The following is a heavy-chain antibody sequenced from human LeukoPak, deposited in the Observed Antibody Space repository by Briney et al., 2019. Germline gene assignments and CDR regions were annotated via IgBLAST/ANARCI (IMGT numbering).Heavy chain of an antibody. CDR1: GFTFSSYW. J-gene: IGHJ6*02. CDR2: ISYDGSNK. D-gene: IGHD5-18*01. CDR3: ARGWRSVAMVNYYYYGMDV. Sequence: QPGGSLRLSCAASGFTFSSYWMSWVRQAPGKGLEWVAVISYDGSNKYYADSVKGRFTISRDNSKNTLYLQMNSLRAEDTAVYYCARGWRSVAMVNYYYYGMDVWGQGTTVTVSS. V-gene: IGHV3-30-3*01.